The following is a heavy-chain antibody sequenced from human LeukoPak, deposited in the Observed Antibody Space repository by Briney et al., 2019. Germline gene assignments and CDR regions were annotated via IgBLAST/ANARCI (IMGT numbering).Heavy chain of an antibody. CDR2: ISSGSSIM. D-gene: IGHD4-23*01. CDR1: GFTFGSYS. J-gene: IGHJ4*02. CDR3: AREADYGGNSDY. V-gene: IGHV3-48*01. Sequence: PGGSLRLSCVASGFTFGSYSMNWVRQAPGKGLEWVSYISSGSSIMYYADSVKGRFTISRDNSKNTLYLQMNSLRVADTAVYYCAREADYGGNSDYWGQGTLVTVSS.